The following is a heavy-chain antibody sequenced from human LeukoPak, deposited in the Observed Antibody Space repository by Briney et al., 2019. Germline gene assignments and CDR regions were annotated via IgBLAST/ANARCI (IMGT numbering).Heavy chain of an antibody. V-gene: IGHV1-2*02. J-gene: IGHJ6*02. CDR3: ARPEPDCSSTSCYMDV. Sequence: GASVKVSCKASGYTLTGYYMHWVRQAPGQGLEWTGWNNPNSGGTNYAQKFQGRVTMTRDTSISTAYMELSKLRSDDTAVYYCARPEPDCSSTSCYMDVWGQGTTVTVSS. CDR2: NNPNSGGT. CDR1: GYTLTGYY. D-gene: IGHD2-2*01.